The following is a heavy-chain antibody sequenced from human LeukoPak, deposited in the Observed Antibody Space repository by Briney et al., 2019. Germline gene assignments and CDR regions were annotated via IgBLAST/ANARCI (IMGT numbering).Heavy chain of an antibody. CDR3: ARGIRQYAKSYFDY. Sequence: GGSLRLSCAASGFTFSSYAMSWIRQAPGKGLEWLSYISSSGTTIYYTDSVKGRFTISRDNAKNSLYLQMNSLRAEDTAVYYCARGIRQYAKSYFDYWGQGTLVTVSS. J-gene: IGHJ4*02. D-gene: IGHD4-11*01. CDR2: ISSSGTTI. CDR1: GFTFSSYA. V-gene: IGHV3-11*01.